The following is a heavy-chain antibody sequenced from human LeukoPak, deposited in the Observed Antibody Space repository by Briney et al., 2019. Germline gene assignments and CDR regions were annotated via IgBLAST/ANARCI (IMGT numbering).Heavy chain of an antibody. CDR2: INHSGST. V-gene: IGHV4-34*01. D-gene: IGHD3-10*01. CDR1: GGSFSGYY. CDR3: AREDGSGSYLGWFDP. Sequence: SETLSLTCAVYGGSFSGYYWSWIRQPPGKGLEWIGEINHSGSTNYSPSLKSRVTISVDTSKNQFSLKLSSVTAADTAVYYCAREDGSGSYLGWFDPWGQGTLVTVSS. J-gene: IGHJ5*02.